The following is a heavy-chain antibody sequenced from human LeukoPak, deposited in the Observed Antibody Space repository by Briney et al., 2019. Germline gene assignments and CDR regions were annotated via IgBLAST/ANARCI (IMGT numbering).Heavy chain of an antibody. J-gene: IGHJ4*02. V-gene: IGHV4-30-2*01. Sequence: PSETLSLTCTVSGGSISSGGYYWSWIRQPPGIGLEWIGYIYHSGSTYYNPSLKSRVTISVDRSKNQFSLKLSSVTAADTAVYYCARNRDGYNSFDYWGQGTLVTVSS. D-gene: IGHD5-24*01. CDR3: ARNRDGYNSFDY. CDR1: GGSISSGGYY. CDR2: IYHSGST.